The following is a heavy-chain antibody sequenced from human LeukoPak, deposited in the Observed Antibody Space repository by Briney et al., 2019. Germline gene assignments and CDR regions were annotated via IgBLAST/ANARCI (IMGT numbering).Heavy chain of an antibody. CDR1: GFTFSSYA. Sequence: PGGSLRLSCAASGFTFSSYAMSWVRQAPAPGKGLEWVGRVKNKVDGGTTDYAAPVKGRFTISRDDSKNTLYLQMNSLKTEDTAVYYCTTDGLSHWGQGTLVTVSS. D-gene: IGHD3-16*02. J-gene: IGHJ4*02. CDR2: VKNKVDGGTT. CDR3: TTDGLSH. V-gene: IGHV3-15*01.